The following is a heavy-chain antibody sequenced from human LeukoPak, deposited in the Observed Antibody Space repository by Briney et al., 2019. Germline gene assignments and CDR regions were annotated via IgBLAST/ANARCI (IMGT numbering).Heavy chain of an antibody. J-gene: IGHJ6*02. D-gene: IGHD5-18*01. V-gene: IGHV3-23*01. CDR1: GVTLSSYA. CDR3: AKVSGRIQIWPQPFGDGMDV. CDR2: ISATGDNT. Sequence: GGCLRLSCAASGVTLSSYAMSWARQAPGKGLECVSGISATGDNTYYADSVKGRFTISRDNPKNTLYLQMNSLRVEDTAVYYCAKVSGRIQIWPQPFGDGMDVWGQGTTVTVSS.